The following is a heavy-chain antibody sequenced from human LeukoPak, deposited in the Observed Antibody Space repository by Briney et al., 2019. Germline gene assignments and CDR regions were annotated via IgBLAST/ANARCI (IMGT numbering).Heavy chain of an antibody. D-gene: IGHD5-12*01. J-gene: IGHJ4*02. CDR3: TWMATIFTVDH. CDR2: IRNDRIT. CDR1: GLTFSDAW. Sequence: NPGESLRLSCVLSGLTFSDAWMSWVRQAPGKGLEWVGRIRNDRITDYAAPVQGRFSISRDNSKNTFYLQMNRLRTEDTGMYSCTWMATIFTVDHWGQGSLVTVSS. V-gene: IGHV3-15*01.